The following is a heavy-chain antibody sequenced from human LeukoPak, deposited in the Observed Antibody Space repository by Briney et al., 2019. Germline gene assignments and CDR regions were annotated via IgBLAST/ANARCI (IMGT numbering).Heavy chain of an antibody. D-gene: IGHD3-22*01. J-gene: IGHJ1*01. CDR3: ARDELYPYYYDSSAFLVYFQH. Sequence: SETLSLTCTVSGGSISSSSYYWGWIRQPPGKGLEWIGSIYYSGSTYYNPSLKSRVTISVDTSKNQFSLKLSSVTAADTAVYYCARDELYPYYYDSSAFLVYFQHWGQGTLVTVSS. V-gene: IGHV4-39*07. CDR2: IYYSGST. CDR1: GGSISSSSYY.